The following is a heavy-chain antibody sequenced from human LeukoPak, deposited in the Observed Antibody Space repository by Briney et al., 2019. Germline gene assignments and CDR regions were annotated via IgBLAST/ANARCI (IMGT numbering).Heavy chain of an antibody. J-gene: IGHJ4*02. CDR2: TSDRGDYT. Sequence: GGSLRLSCAASGFAFNTYAMSWVRQAPGKGLEWVSGTSDRGDYTYYADSVKSRFTISRDNSKNTLYLQMNSLRAEDTALYFCAKKAQYNGNYPLDYWGQGTLVTVSS. CDR1: GFAFNTYA. D-gene: IGHD1-26*01. CDR3: AKKAQYNGNYPLDY. V-gene: IGHV3-23*01.